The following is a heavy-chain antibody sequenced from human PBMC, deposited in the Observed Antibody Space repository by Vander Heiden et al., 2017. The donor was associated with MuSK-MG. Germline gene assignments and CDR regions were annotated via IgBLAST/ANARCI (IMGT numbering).Heavy chain of an antibody. CDR3: AATTVTTGYEGDY. CDR2: ISGSGGST. CDR1: GFTFSSYA. D-gene: IGHD4-17*01. J-gene: IGHJ4*02. V-gene: IGHV3-23*04. Sequence: EVQLVESGGGLVQPGGSLRLHCALSGFTFSSYAMSWVRQAPGKGLEWVSAISGSGGSTYYADSVKGRFTISRDNSKNTLYLQMNSLRAEDTAVYYCAATTVTTGYEGDYWGQGTLVTVSS.